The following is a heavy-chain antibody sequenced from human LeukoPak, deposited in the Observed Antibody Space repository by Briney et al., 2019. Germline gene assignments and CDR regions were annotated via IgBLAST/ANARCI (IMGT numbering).Heavy chain of an antibody. CDR2: ISADGGTT. V-gene: IGHV3-64*02. CDR3: ARGRGGPPFDY. Sequence: GGSLRLSCAASGFSFRGYGMHWVRQAPGKGLEYVPAISADGGTTYYADSVKDRFIISRDNAKNTLYLQMGSLRNEDMAVYYCARGRGGPPFDYWGQGTLVIVSS. CDR1: GFSFRGYG. J-gene: IGHJ4*02.